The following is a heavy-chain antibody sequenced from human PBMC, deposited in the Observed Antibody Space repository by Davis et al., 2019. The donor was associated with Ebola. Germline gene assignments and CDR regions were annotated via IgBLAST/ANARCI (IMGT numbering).Heavy chain of an antibody. Sequence: AASVKVSCKGSGYSFSDYYILWVQGAPGKGLEWVGLVDPKAGKTVYADKFKDRVTITADKSTDTVHMELSSLRYEGTAVYYCATLDILTAYVPYAMDVWGQGTTITVS. CDR1: GYSFSDYY. J-gene: IGHJ6*02. CDR2: VDPKAGKT. CDR3: ATLDILTAYVPYAMDV. D-gene: IGHD3-9*01. V-gene: IGHV1-69-2*01.